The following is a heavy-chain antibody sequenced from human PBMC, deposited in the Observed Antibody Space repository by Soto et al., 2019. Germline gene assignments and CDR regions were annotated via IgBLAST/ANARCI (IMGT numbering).Heavy chain of an antibody. J-gene: IGHJ4*02. CDR1: GGSFSGYY. D-gene: IGHD5-18*01. V-gene: IGHV4-34*01. CDR2: INHSGST. Sequence: SETLSLTCAVYGGSFSGYYWSWIRQPPVNGLEWIGEINHSGSTNYNPSLKSRVTISVDTSKNQFSLKLSSVTAADTAVYYCARVRAGYSPYYFDYWGQGTLVTVSS. CDR3: ARVRAGYSPYYFDY.